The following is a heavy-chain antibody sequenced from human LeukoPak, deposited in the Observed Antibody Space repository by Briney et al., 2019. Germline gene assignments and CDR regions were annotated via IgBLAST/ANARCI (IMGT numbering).Heavy chain of an antibody. V-gene: IGHV3-74*01. J-gene: IGHJ5*02. CDR3: AGGGSYYLRP. Sequence: GGSLRLSCAASGFIHWVRQAPGKGLVWVSRINTDGSSTSYADSVKGRFTISRDNAKNTAYSQMNSLRAEDTAVYYCAGGGSYYLRPWGQGTLVTVSS. CDR2: INTDGSST. D-gene: IGHD1-26*01. CDR1: GF.